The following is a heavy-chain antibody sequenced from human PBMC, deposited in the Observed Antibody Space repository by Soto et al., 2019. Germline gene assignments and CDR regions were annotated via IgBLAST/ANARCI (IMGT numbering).Heavy chain of an antibody. CDR3: ARSLRFLEWLYGMDV. D-gene: IGHD3-3*01. J-gene: IGHJ6*02. CDR1: GFTFSSYS. Sequence: TGGSLRLSCAASGFTFSSYSMNWVRQAPGKGLEWVSSISSSSSYIYYADSVKGRFTISRDNAKNSLYLQMNSLRAEDTAVYYCARSLRFLEWLYGMDVWGQGTTVTVSS. V-gene: IGHV3-21*01. CDR2: ISSSSSYI.